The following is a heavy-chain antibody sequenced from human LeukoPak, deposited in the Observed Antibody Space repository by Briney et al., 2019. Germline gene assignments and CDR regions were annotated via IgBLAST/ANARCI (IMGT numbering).Heavy chain of an antibody. CDR3: AREVGDSSGYYYHYFDY. CDR2: IIPIFGTA. D-gene: IGHD3-22*01. V-gene: IGHV1-69*05. Sequence: SVKVSCKASGGTFSSYAISWVRQAPGQGLEWMGGIIPIFGTANYAQKFQGRVTITTHESTSTAYMELSSLRSEDTAVYYCAREVGDSSGYYYHYFDYWGQGTLVTVSS. CDR1: GGTFSSYA. J-gene: IGHJ4*02.